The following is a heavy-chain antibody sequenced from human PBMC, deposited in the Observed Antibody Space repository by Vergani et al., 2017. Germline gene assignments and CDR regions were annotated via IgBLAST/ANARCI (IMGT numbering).Heavy chain of an antibody. V-gene: IGHV3-30*01. CDR3: ARPGTTVTTWGWFDP. CDR2: ISYDGSNK. CDR1: GFTFSSSA. D-gene: IGHD4-17*01. Sequence: QVQLVESGGGVVQPGRSLRLSCAASGFTFSSSAMHWVRQAPGKGLEWVAIISYDGSNKYYADSVKGRFTISRDNSKNTLYLQMNSLRAEDTAVYSCARPGTTVTTWGWFDPWGQGTLVTVSS. J-gene: IGHJ5*02.